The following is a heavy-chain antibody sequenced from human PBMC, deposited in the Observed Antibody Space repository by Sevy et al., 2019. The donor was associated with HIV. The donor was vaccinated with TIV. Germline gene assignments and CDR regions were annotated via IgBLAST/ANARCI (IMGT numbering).Heavy chain of an antibody. Sequence: SETLSLTCSVSGGSISSYYWNWIRQPPGKGLERIGYIYFSGSTNYNPSLKSRVTISVDMSKNQFSLKLSSVTAADTAVYYCARSHLAFCGGDCFSPYYFDSWGQGTLVTVSS. CDR2: IYFSGST. CDR3: ARSHLAFCGGDCFSPYYFDS. J-gene: IGHJ4*02. V-gene: IGHV4-59*01. CDR1: GGSISSYY. D-gene: IGHD2-21*01.